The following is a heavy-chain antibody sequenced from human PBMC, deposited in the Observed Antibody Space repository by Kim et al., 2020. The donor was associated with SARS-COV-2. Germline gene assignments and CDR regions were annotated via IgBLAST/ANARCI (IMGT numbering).Heavy chain of an antibody. CDR1: GFTFNNYG. Sequence: GGSLRLSCAASGFTFNNYGLAWVRQAPGKGLEWVSTITRSGGGRHYADSVRGRFTISRDNSKNALYLQMNRLRVEDTAIYYCAKVFWAAETLVPFDYWGQGTLVTVSS. J-gene: IGHJ4*02. V-gene: IGHV3-23*01. CDR2: ITRSGGGR. D-gene: IGHD3-10*01. CDR3: AKVFWAAETLVPFDY.